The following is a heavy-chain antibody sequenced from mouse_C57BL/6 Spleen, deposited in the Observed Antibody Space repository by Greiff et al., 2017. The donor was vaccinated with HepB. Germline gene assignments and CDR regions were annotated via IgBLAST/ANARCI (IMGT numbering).Heavy chain of an antibody. Sequence: EVKLMESGGGLVKPGGSLKLSCAASGFTFSDYGMHWVRQAPEKGLEWVAYISSGSSTIYYADTVKGRFTISRDNAKNTLFLQMTSLRSEDTAMYYCAREGWYYFDYWGQGTTLTVSS. D-gene: IGHD3-3*01. CDR2: ISSGSSTI. V-gene: IGHV5-17*01. J-gene: IGHJ2*01. CDR3: AREGWYYFDY. CDR1: GFTFSDYG.